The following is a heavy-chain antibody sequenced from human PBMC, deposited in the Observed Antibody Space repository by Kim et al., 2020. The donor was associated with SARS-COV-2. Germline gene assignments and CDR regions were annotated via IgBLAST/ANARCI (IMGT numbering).Heavy chain of an antibody. J-gene: IGHJ4*02. Sequence: SETLSLTCTVSGDSISSYYWTWIRQPPGKGLEWIGYIFHGGSRNYSPSLKSRVTMSLDTSKNQFSLRLTSMTVADTAVYYCARGGDYYDSGGYYWGQGTLVTVSS. V-gene: IGHV4-59*13. CDR2: IFHGGSR. CDR1: GDSISSYY. D-gene: IGHD3-22*01. CDR3: ARGGDYYDSGGYY.